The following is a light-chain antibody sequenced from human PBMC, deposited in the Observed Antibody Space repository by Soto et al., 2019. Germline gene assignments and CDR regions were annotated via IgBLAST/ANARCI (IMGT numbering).Light chain of an antibody. Sequence: QSVLTQPPSVSGAPGQRVTISCTGSSSNIGAGYDVHWYQQFPGTTPKFLIYGNTNRPSGVPDRFSASKSGTSASLDITGLQAEDEAEYFCKSYDSSLTVVFGGGTQLTVL. CDR2: GNT. V-gene: IGLV1-40*01. CDR3: KSYDSSLTVV. J-gene: IGLJ2*01. CDR1: SSNIGAGYD.